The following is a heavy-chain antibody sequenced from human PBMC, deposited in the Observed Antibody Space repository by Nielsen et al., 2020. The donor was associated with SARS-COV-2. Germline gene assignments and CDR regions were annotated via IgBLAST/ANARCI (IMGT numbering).Heavy chain of an antibody. V-gene: IGHV4-30-4*01. CDR3: ARERVGGITIFGVVTRYGMDV. Sequence: SETLSLTCTVSGGSISSGDYYWSWIRQPPGKGLEWIGYIYYSGSTYYNPSLQSRVTISVDTSKNQFSLKLSSVTAADTALYYCARERVGGITIFGVVTRYGMDVWGQGTTVTVSS. CDR2: IYYSGST. J-gene: IGHJ6*02. D-gene: IGHD3-3*01. CDR1: GGSISSGDYY.